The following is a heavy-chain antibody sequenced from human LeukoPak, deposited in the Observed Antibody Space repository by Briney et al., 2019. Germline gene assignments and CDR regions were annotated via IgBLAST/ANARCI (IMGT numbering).Heavy chain of an antibody. CDR2: IIPILGIA. CDR3: ARSHYYDSSGYYIGY. CDR1: GGTFSSYA. Sequence: GASVKVSCKASGGTFSSYAISWVRQAPGQGLEWMGRIIPILGIANYAQKFQGRVTITADKSTSTAYMELSSLRSEDTAVYYCARSHYYDSSGYYIGYWGQGTLVTVSS. D-gene: IGHD3-22*01. J-gene: IGHJ4*02. V-gene: IGHV1-69*04.